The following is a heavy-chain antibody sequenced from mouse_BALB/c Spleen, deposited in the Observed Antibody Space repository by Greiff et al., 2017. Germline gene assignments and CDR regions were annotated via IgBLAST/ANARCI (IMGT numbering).Heavy chain of an antibody. CDR3: ARLRTAGWFAY. D-gene: IGHD4-1*01. CDR2: ILPGSGST. Sequence: QVQLQQSGAELMKPGASVKISCKATGYTFSSYWIEWVKQRPGHGLEWIGEILPGSGSTNYNEKFKGKATFTADTSSNTAYMQLSSLTSEDTAVYYCARLRTAGWFAYWGQGTLVTVSA. CDR1: GYTFSSYW. V-gene: IGHV1-9*01. J-gene: IGHJ3*01.